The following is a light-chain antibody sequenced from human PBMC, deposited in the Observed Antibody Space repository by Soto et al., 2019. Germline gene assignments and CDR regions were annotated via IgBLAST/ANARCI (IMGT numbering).Light chain of an antibody. J-gene: IGKJ2*01. Sequence: DIQMTQSPPSLSASVGDRVTITCRASQSISSSLNWYQHKPGKAPKVLSYAASSLQSGVPSRFSGSGSGTDFTLTISSLQPEDFATYYCQQSDSTPYSFGQGTKLEIK. CDR3: QQSDSTPYS. V-gene: IGKV1-39*01. CDR1: QSISSS. CDR2: AAS.